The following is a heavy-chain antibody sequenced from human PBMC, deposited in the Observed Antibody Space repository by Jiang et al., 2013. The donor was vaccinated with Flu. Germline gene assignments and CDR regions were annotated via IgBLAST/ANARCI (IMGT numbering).Heavy chain of an antibody. CDR2: IIPLLSIT. CDR1: TFSNDG. V-gene: IGHV1-69*04. Sequence: TFSNDGISWVRQAPGQGLEWMGRIIPLLSITKYAQKVQGRVTITAEKSTSTVYMELSSLRSEDTAIYHCARETPGGQNAFDIWGQGTAVTVSS. D-gene: IGHD2-15*01. CDR3: ARETPGGQNAFDI. J-gene: IGHJ3*02.